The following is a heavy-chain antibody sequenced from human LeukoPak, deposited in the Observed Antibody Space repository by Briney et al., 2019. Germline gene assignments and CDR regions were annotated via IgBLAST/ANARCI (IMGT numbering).Heavy chain of an antibody. Sequence: GGSLRLSCAASGFTFSSYAMHWVRQAPGKGLEWVAVISYDGSNEYYADSVKGRFTISRDNSKNTLYLQMNSLRAEDTAVYYCATYYGSGSYSSYFDYWGQGTLVTVSS. V-gene: IGHV3-30*04. CDR2: ISYDGSNE. CDR3: ATYYGSGSYSSYFDY. J-gene: IGHJ4*02. D-gene: IGHD3-10*01. CDR1: GFTFSSYA.